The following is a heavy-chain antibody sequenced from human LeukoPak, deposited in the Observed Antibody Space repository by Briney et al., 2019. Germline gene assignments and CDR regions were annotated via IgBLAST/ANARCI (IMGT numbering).Heavy chain of an antibody. CDR2: IYGDNGNT. CDR3: ARGVPGVYYYYYMDV. Sequence: ASVKVSCKTSGYTFTGYYMHWVRQAPGQRLEWMGWIYGDNGNTKYSQEFQGRVTITRDTSASTAYMELSSLTSEDMAVYYCARGVPGVYYYYYMDVWGKGTTVTVSS. D-gene: IGHD2-8*01. J-gene: IGHJ6*03. V-gene: IGHV1-3*03. CDR1: GYTFTGYY.